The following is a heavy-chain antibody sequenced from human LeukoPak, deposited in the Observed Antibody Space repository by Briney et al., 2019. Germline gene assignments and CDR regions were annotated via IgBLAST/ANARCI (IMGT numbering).Heavy chain of an antibody. CDR2: IYHSGST. D-gene: IGHD1-26*01. V-gene: IGHV4-38-2*02. Sequence: SETLSLTCTVSGYSISSGYYWGWIRQPPGKGLEWIGSIYHSGSTYYNPSLKSRVTISVDTPKNQFSLKLSSVTAADTAVYYCARAPYSGSYYGYWGQGTLVTVSS. CDR1: GYSISSGYY. CDR3: ARAPYSGSYYGY. J-gene: IGHJ4*02.